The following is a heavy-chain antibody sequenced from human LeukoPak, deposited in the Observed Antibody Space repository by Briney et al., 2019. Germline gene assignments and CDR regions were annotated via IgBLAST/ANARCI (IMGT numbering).Heavy chain of an antibody. Sequence: NSGGSLRLSCAASGFTFSDYYMSWIRQAPGKGLEWVSYISSSNSYTNYADSVKGRFTISRDNAKNSLYLQMNSLRAEDTAVYYCAAESIYYDSSGYYSRWGQGTLVTVSS. V-gene: IGHV3-11*05. CDR3: AAESIYYDSSGYYSR. D-gene: IGHD3-22*01. J-gene: IGHJ4*02. CDR1: GFTFSDYY. CDR2: ISSSNSYT.